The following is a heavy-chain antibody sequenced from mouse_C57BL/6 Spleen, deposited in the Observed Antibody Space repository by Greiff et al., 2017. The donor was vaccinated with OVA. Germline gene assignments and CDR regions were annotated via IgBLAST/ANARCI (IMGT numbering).Heavy chain of an antibody. V-gene: IGHV1-55*01. CDR1: GYTFTSYW. D-gene: IGHD4-1*02. J-gene: IGHJ2*01. CDR3: ASPPTGTDY. Sequence: QVQLQQPGAELVKPGASVKMSCKASGYTFTSYWITWVKQRPGQGLEWIGDIYPGSGSTNYNEKFKSKATLTVDPSSSTAYMQHSSPTSEDSAVYYCASPPTGTDYWGQGTTLTGSS. CDR2: IYPGSGST.